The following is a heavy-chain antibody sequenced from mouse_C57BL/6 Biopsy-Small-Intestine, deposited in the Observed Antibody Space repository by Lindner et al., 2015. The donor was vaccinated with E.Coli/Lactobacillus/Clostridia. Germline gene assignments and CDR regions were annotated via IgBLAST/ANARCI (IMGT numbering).Heavy chain of an antibody. CDR2: IRAYNGDT. D-gene: IGHD1-1*01. CDR3: ARGLQSVTIPYYYGMDV. CDR1: GYTFNSYG. J-gene: IGHJ1*01. Sequence: SVKVSCKASGYTFNSYGISWVRQAPGQGLEWMAWIRAYNGDTEYAQKFQDRVTMTTDTSTSTAYMELRSLRSDDTAVYYCARGLQSVTIPYYYGMDVWGQGTMVTVSS. V-gene: IGHV1-7*01.